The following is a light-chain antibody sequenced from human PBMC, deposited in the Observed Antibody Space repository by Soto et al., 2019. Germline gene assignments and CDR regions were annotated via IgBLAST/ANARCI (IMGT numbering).Light chain of an antibody. Sequence: IQMTQSPSSLSASVGDRVTISCRASQGIRRDLAWYQQKPGKVPKLLIYGAYKLESGDPSRFSGSGLGTDFTLTISTLQPEYFATYYCLQDYNFPWTCGQGTKVEIK. V-gene: IGKV1-6*01. CDR2: GAY. CDR1: QGIRRD. J-gene: IGKJ1*01. CDR3: LQDYNFPWT.